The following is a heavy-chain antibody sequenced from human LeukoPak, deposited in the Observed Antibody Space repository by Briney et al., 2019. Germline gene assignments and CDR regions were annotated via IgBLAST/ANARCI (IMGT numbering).Heavy chain of an antibody. J-gene: IGHJ4*02. D-gene: IGHD3-9*01. V-gene: IGHV3-49*04. CDR2: TRSKAYGGAT. CDR3: AGSYYDILTGYAGIDY. CDR1: GFTFGDNA. Sequence: GGSLRLSCTPSGFTFGDNAMSWVRQAPGKGLEWVGFTRSKAYGGATEYAASVKGRFTISRDNSKNTLYLQMNSLRAEDTAVYYCAGSYYDILTGYAGIDYWGQGTLVTVSS.